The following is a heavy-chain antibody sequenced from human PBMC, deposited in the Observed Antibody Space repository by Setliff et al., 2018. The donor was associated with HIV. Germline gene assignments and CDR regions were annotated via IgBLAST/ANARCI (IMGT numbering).Heavy chain of an antibody. J-gene: IGHJ6*03. CDR1: GGSISSGGYY. CDR2: IYYSGST. Sequence: SETLSLTCTVSGGSISSGGYYWSWIRQHPGKGLEWIGYIYYSGSTYYNPSLKSRVTISVDTSKNQFSLKLSSVTAADTAVYYCARHYYGSGSHYNPPPYYYYYMDVWGKGTTVTVSS. D-gene: IGHD3-10*01. V-gene: IGHV4-31*03. CDR3: ARHYYGSGSHYNPPPYYYYYMDV.